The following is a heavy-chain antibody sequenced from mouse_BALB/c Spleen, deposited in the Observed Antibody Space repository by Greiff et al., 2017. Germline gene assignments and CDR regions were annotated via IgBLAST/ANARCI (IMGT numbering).Heavy chain of an antibody. D-gene: IGHD2-4*01. CDR1: GFSLTSYG. Sequence: VQGVESGPGLVQPSQSLSITCTVSGFSLTSYGVHWVRQSPGKGLEWLGVIWSGGSTDYNAAFISRLSISKDNSKSQVFFKMNSLQANDTAIYYWAINRGLRREAMDYWGQGTSVTVSS. J-gene: IGHJ4*01. CDR2: IWSGGST. V-gene: IGHV2-2*02. CDR3: AINRGLRREAMDY.